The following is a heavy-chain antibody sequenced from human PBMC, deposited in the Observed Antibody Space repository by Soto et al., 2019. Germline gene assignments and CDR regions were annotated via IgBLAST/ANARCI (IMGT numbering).Heavy chain of an antibody. CDR1: GGSFSGYY. D-gene: IGHD3-3*01. CDR3: ARFLLRRIWRCGVGHYEFEV. J-gene: IGHJ4*02. CDR2: INHSGST. Sequence: PSEALSLTCAVSGGSFSGYYWSWIRQPPGKGLEWIGEINHSGSTNYNPSLKSRVTISVDTSKNQFSLKLSSVTAADTAVYYCARFLLRRIWRCGVGHYEFEVWGEATLVTV. V-gene: IGHV4-34*01.